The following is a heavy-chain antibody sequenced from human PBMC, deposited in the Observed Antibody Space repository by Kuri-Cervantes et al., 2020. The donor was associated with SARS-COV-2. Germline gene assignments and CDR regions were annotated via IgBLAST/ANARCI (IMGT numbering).Heavy chain of an antibody. Sequence: GESLKISCSASGFNYLNYAIHWVRQAPGTGLEWVAVVSYNGTNKYYADSVKGRFTISRDNAKNSLYLQMNSLRAEDTAVYYCAREGLTLGDGAFDIWGQGTMVTVSS. J-gene: IGHJ3*02. CDR3: AREGLTLGDGAFDI. D-gene: IGHD3-10*01. CDR1: GFNYLNYA. V-gene: IGHV3-30-3*01. CDR2: VSYNGTNK.